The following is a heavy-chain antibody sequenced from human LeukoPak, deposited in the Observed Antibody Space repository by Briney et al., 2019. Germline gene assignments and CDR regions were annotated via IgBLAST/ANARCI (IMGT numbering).Heavy chain of an antibody. V-gene: IGHV4-31*03. J-gene: IGHJ6*02. D-gene: IGHD4-11*01. Sequence: PSETLSLTCTVSGGSISSGGYYWRWIRQHPGKGLEWIGYIYYSGSTYYNPSLKSRVTISVDTSKSQFSLKLSSVTAADTAGYCCARDYSRPLYYYGMDVWGQGTTVTVSS. CDR3: ARDYSRPLYYYGMDV. CDR2: IYYSGST. CDR1: GGSISSGGYY.